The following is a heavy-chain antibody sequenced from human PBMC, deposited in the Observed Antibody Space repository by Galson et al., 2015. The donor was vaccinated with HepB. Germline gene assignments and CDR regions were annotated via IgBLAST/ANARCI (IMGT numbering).Heavy chain of an antibody. CDR1: GFTVSRNA. Sequence: SLRLSCAASGFTVSRNAMHWVRQAPGKGLEWVAFISYDGRNKYYADSVKGRFTISRDNSKNTLYLQMNSLRAEDTAVYYCARSPELYDFWSGYYIDYWGQGTLVTVSS. D-gene: IGHD3-3*01. CDR2: ISYDGRNK. CDR3: ARSPELYDFWSGYYIDY. V-gene: IGHV3-30-3*01. J-gene: IGHJ4*02.